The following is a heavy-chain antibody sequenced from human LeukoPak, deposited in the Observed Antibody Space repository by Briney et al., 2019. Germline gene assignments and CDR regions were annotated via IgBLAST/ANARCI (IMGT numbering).Heavy chain of an antibody. V-gene: IGHV3-48*01. J-gene: IGHJ4*02. CDR2: ISSSSSTI. Sequence: GGSLRLSCAASGFTFSSYEMNWVRQAPGKGLEWVSYISSSSSTIYYADSVKGRFTISRDNAKNSLYLQMNSLRAEDTAVYYCARERALDYWGQGTLVTVSS. CDR1: GFTFSSYE. CDR3: ARERALDY.